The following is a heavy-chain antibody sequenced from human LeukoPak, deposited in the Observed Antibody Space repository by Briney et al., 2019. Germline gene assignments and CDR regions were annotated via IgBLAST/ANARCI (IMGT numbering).Heavy chain of an antibody. D-gene: IGHD3-22*01. CDR3: ASSHDSSGND. V-gene: IGHV3-7*01. J-gene: IGHJ4*02. CDR1: GFPFSTYW. Sequence: GGSMRLSCAASGFPFSTYWMAWVRQAPGKGLDWVANIRKDGGAKFYAASVKGRFIISRDNAKNSLYLQMNNLRDEDTAVYYCASSHDSSGNDWGQGTLVTV. CDR2: IRKDGGAK.